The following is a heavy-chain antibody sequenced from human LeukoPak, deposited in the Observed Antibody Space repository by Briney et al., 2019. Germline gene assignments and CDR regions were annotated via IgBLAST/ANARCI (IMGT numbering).Heavy chain of an antibody. Sequence: GGSLRLSCAASRFTFSSYAMSWVRQAPGKGLEWVSAISGSGGSTYYADSVKGRFTISRDNSKNTLYLQMNSLRAEDTAVYYCAKDRGSSWYSPSYYFDYWGQGTLVTVSS. V-gene: IGHV3-23*01. CDR3: AKDRGSSWYSPSYYFDY. J-gene: IGHJ4*02. CDR2: ISGSGGST. CDR1: RFTFSSYA. D-gene: IGHD6-13*01.